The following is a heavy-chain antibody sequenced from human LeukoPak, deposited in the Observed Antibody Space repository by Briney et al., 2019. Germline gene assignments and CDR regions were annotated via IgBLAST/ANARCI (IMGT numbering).Heavy chain of an antibody. D-gene: IGHD3-9*01. Sequence: SVKVSCKASGGTFSKYGINWVRQAPGQGLEWMGGITPIFGTAKYLQKFQGRVTITADESTSTAYMELSSLRSEDTAVYYCAREPYYDILTGYLDYWGQGTLVTVSS. V-gene: IGHV1-69*01. CDR2: ITPIFGTA. CDR3: AREPYYDILTGYLDY. J-gene: IGHJ4*02. CDR1: GGTFSKYG.